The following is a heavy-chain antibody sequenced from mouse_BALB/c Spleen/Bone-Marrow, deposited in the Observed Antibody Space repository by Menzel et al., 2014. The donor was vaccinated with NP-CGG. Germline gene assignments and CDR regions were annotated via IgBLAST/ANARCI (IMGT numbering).Heavy chain of an antibody. CDR3: TRYGNYGYFDA. Sequence: EVRRVGVGGGLVEPGGDMKNSFGASGFTFFGARVGWGRPSPEKGGGWGAENRSKANNHATYYAESVKGRFTISRDDSKSSVYLQMNSLRAEDTGIYYCTRYGNYGYFDAWGAGTTVTVSS. D-gene: IGHD2-1*01. J-gene: IGHJ1*01. CDR2: NRSKANNHAT. V-gene: IGHV6-6*01. CDR1: GFTFFGAR.